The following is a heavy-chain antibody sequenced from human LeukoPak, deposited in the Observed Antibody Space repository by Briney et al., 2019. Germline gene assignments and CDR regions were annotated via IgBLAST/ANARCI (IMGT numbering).Heavy chain of an antibody. Sequence: GGSLRLPCVASGFTFGDHAMNWVRQAPGKGLEWVSSISSSRSYIYYADSVKGRFTISRDDAKNSLYLQMNSLRAEDTAVYYCAATRADIVATIAVSYYYGMDVWGQGTTVTVSS. D-gene: IGHD5-12*01. J-gene: IGHJ6*02. CDR2: ISSSRSYI. CDR1: GFTFGDHA. V-gene: IGHV3-21*01. CDR3: AATRADIVATIAVSYYYGMDV.